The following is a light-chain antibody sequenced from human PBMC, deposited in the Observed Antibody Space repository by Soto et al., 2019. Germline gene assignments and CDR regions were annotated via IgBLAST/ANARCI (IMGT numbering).Light chain of an antibody. CDR3: QQSYNTPQT. CDR2: ATD. J-gene: IGKJ1*01. V-gene: IGKV1-39*01. CDR1: QTISSW. Sequence: DIQMTQSPSTLSGSVGDRVTITCRASQTISSWLAWYQQKPGKAPKLLIYATDTLQSGVPSRFSGSGSGTDYTLTISSLQPEDFATYYCQQSYNTPQTFGQGTKVDIK.